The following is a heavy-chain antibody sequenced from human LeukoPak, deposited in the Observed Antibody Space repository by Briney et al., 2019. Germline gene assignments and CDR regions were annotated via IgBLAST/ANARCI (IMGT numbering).Heavy chain of an antibody. CDR1: GGSITSSIYF. CDR2: IYYSGST. D-gene: IGHD4-23*01. CDR3: ARRDDHGGYIDY. Sequence: SETLSLTCTVSGGSITSSIYFWGWIRQPPGKGLEWIGSIYYSGSTYYNPSLKSRVTISVDTSKNQFSLKPTSVTAADTALYYCARRDDHGGYIDYWGQGTLVTVSS. J-gene: IGHJ4*02. V-gene: IGHV4-39*01.